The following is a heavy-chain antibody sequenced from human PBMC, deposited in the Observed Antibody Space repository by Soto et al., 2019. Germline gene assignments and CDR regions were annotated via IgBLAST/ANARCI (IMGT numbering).Heavy chain of an antibody. V-gene: IGHV4-30-4*01. D-gene: IGHD1-1*01. J-gene: IGHJ6*02. CDR2: IFYSGTT. Sequence: SETLSLTCTVSGDSISSADYYWSWIRQTPGKGLEWIGHIFYSGTTYYNPSLKSRLTISVDTSKNHFSLRLTSVTAADTAVYYCAKDLWVEPELYYYGMDVWGQGTTVTVSS. CDR3: AKDLWVEPELYYYGMDV. CDR1: GDSISSADYY.